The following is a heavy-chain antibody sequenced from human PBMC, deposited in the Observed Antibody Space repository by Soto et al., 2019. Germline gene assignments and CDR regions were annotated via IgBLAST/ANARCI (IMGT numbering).Heavy chain of an antibody. CDR2: IYGDDDK. Sequence: QITLKESGPTLVKPTQPLTLTCTFSGFSLSTTGVGVGWIRQPPGKALEWLALIYGDDDKRYSPSLKSRLTITRDTSENQVVLTMTDMDPVDSATYYCASGGMWLSFDFWGQGTLVTVSS. V-gene: IGHV2-5*02. J-gene: IGHJ4*02. D-gene: IGHD5-12*01. CDR1: GFSLSTTGVG. CDR3: ASGGMWLSFDF.